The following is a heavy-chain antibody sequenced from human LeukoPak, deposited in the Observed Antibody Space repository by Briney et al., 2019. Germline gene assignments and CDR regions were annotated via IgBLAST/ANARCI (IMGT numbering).Heavy chain of an antibody. CDR1: GGSFSGYY. V-gene: IGHV4-34*01. CDR3: ARGRGGYSNYHYYYYYMDV. D-gene: IGHD4-11*01. J-gene: IGHJ6*03. Sequence: SETLSLTCAVYGGSFSGYYWSWIRQPPGKGLEWIGEINHSGSTNYNPSLKSRVTISVDTSKNQFSLKLSSVTAADTAVYYCARGRGGYSNYHYYYYYMDVWGKGTTVTISS. CDR2: INHSGST.